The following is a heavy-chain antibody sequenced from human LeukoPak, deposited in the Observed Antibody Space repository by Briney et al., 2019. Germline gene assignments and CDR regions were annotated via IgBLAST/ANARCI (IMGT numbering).Heavy chain of an antibody. V-gene: IGHV4-59*02. CDR3: ARGVDSSMAPFDY. CDR1: GGSVSGFY. CDR2: IHYSGTT. J-gene: IGHJ4*02. Sequence: PETLSLTCAVSGGSVSGFYWSWIRQPPGKGLEWIGYIHYSGTTNCNPSLKSRVTISVDTSKNQFSLKLSSVTAADTAVYYCARGVDSSMAPFDYWGQGTLVTVSS. D-gene: IGHD5-18*01.